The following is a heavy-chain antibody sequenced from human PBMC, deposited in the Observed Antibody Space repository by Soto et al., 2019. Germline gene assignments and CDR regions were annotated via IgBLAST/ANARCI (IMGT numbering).Heavy chain of an antibody. J-gene: IGHJ6*02. D-gene: IGHD1-26*01. CDR3: ARALSGSQYGMDV. CDR2: ISSSSSYI. CDR1: GFTFSSYS. Sequence: GGSLRLSCAASGFTFSSYSMNWVRQAPGKGLEWVSSISSSSSYIYYADSVKGRFTISRDNAKNSLYLQMNSLRAEDTAVYYCARALSGSQYGMDVWGQGTTVTVSS. V-gene: IGHV3-21*01.